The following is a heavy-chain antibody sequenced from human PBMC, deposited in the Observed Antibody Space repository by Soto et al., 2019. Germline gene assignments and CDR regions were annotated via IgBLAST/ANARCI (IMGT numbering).Heavy chain of an antibody. J-gene: IGHJ4*02. Sequence: PGGSLRLSCAASGFPFDTYGIHWVRQAPGKGLAWVSGINGDGRSTTYADSVKGRFTISRDNAKNTLYLQMNSLRAEDTAVYYCARAYYYDTSGFWGFDYWGQGTLVTVS. CDR3: ARAYYYDTSGFWGFDY. CDR2: INGDGRST. CDR1: GFPFDTYG. V-gene: IGHV3-74*01. D-gene: IGHD3-22*01.